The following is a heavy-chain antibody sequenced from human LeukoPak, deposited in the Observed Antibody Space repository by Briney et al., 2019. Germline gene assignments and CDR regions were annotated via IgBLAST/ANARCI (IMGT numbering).Heavy chain of an antibody. V-gene: IGHV3-11*06. CDR3: AREGAGTNYYYYYGMDV. Sequence: GGSLRLSCAASGFTFSDYYMSWLRQAPGKGLEGVSYISSSSSYTNYADSVKGRFTISRDNAKHSLYLQMNSLRAEDTAVYYCAREGAGTNYYYYYGMDVWGQGTTVTVSS. CDR2: ISSSSSYT. CDR1: GFTFSDYY. J-gene: IGHJ6*02. D-gene: IGHD3-16*01.